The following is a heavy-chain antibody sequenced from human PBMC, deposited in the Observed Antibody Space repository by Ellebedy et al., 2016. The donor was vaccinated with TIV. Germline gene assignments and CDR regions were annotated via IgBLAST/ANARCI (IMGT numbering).Heavy chain of an antibody. D-gene: IGHD4-17*01. CDR2: INQGGSEK. J-gene: IGHJ3*02. CDR3: ATDGSYGDYRSPTHAFVM. CDR1: GFSFRNYW. V-gene: IGHV3-7*01. Sequence: GGSLRLSCAASGFSFRNYWMSWLRQAPGKGLEWVANINQGGSEKYYVDSVKGRFTIARDNAKNSLYLQMSSLRVEDTAVYYCATDGSYGDYRSPTHAFVMWGQGTMVAVSS.